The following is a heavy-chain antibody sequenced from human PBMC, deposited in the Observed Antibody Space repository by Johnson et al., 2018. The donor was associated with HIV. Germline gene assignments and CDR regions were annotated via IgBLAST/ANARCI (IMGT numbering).Heavy chain of an antibody. J-gene: IGHJ3*02. Sequence: MQLVESGGGLVQPGGSLRLSCAASGFTVSSNYMSWVRQAPGKGLEWVSVIYSGGRTYYADSVKGRFTISRDNAKNSLYLQMNSLRAEDTAVYYCARGGYCGGDCYDGVAFDIWCQGTIVTVSS. CDR3: ARGGYCGGDCYDGVAFDI. V-gene: IGHV3-66*01. CDR2: IYSGGRT. D-gene: IGHD2-21*02. CDR1: GFTVSSNY.